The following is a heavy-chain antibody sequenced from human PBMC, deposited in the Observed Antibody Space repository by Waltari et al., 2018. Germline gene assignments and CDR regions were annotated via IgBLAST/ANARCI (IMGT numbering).Heavy chain of an antibody. CDR2: IRHTGDT. J-gene: IGHJ4*03. Sequence: QVQLQESGPGLVKSTEPLSLTCTVSGVSVSGYFWNWTRQAPGKGPEWSGYIRHTGDTKQNPSLKSRVTMSVDTSMNDFSLRLSSVTAADTAVYYCALWESGWRAFRFWGQGTLGTVSS. CDR3: ALWESGWRAFRF. V-gene: IGHV4-59*08. CDR1: GVSVSGYF. D-gene: IGHD6-19*01.